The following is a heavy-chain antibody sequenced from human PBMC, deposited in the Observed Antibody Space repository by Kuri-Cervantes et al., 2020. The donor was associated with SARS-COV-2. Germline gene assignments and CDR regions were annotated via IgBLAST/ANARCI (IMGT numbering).Heavy chain of an antibody. Sequence: GSLRLSCNVSGGSISSSSYYWGWIRQPPGKGLEWIGSIYYSGSTYYNPSLKSRVTISVDTSKNQFSLKLSSVTAADTAVYYCARRITYYDFWSGYSAVDYWGQGTLVTVSS. V-gene: IGHV4-39*01. CDR2: IYYSGST. J-gene: IGHJ4*02. CDR3: ARRITYYDFWSGYSAVDY. D-gene: IGHD3-3*01. CDR1: GGSISSSSYY.